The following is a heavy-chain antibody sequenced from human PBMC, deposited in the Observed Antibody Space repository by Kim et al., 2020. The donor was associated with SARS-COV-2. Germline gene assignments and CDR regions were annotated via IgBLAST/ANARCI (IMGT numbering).Heavy chain of an antibody. CDR2: INHSGST. D-gene: IGHD5-12*01. J-gene: IGHJ5*02. Sequence: SETLSLTCAVYGGSFSGYYWSWIRQPPGKGLEWIGEINHSGSTNYNPSLKSRVSISVDTSKNQFSLKLSSVTAADTAVYYCARAKPRGYNWFDPWGQGNLVTVSS. CDR3: ARAKPRGYNWFDP. V-gene: IGHV4-34*01. CDR1: GGSFSGYY.